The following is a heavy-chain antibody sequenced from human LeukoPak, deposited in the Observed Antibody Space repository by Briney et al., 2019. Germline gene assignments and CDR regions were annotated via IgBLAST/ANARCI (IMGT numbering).Heavy chain of an antibody. V-gene: IGHV4-59*01. CDR1: GGSISSYY. D-gene: IGHD2-15*01. J-gene: IGHJ3*02. CDR2: IYYSGST. Sequence: PSETLSLTCTVSGGSISSYYWSWIRQPPGKGLEWIGYIYYSGSTNYNPSLKSRVTISVDTSKNQFSLKLRSVTAADTAVYYCARESYSNAFDIWGQGTMVTVSS. CDR3: ARESYSNAFDI.